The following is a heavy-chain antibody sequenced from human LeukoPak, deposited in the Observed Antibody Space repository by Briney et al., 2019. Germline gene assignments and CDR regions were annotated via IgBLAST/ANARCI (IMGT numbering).Heavy chain of an antibody. D-gene: IGHD3-10*01. CDR3: ARSMVREVILSARRANWLDP. Sequence: PSETLSLTCAVYGGSFSGYYWSWIRQPPGKGLEWIGEINHSGSTNYNPSLKSRVTISVDTSKNQFSLKLSSVTAADTAVYYCARSMVREVILSARRANWLDPWGQGTLVTVSS. CDR1: GGSFSGYY. V-gene: IGHV4-34*01. CDR2: INHSGST. J-gene: IGHJ5*02.